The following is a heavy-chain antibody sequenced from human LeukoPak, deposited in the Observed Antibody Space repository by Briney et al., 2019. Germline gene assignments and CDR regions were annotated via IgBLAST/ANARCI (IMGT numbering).Heavy chain of an antibody. CDR2: IGSNGDST. CDR1: GFIFSSYS. D-gene: IGHD2-2*01. J-gene: IGHJ4*02. CDR3: ARDRGIVVVPAAIRPPDIDY. V-gene: IGHV3-64*01. Sequence: PGGSLRLSCAASGFIFSSYSMHWVRQAPGKGLEYVSAIGSNGDSTYYANSVKGRFTISRDNSKNTLYLQMNSLRAEDTAVYYCARDRGIVVVPAAIRPPDIDYWGQGTLVTVSS.